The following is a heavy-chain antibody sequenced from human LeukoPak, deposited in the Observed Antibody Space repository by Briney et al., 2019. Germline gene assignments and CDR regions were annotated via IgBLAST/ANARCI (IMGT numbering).Heavy chain of an antibody. CDR2: IFPSGGEI. D-gene: IGHD2-8*02. CDR1: GITFSTFA. Sequence: GGSLRLSCAASGITFSTFAMIWVRQPPGKGLEWVSSIFPSGGEIHYADSVRGRFTISRDNSKSTLSLQMNSLRAEDTAIYYCATYRQVLLPFESWGQGTLVTVSS. CDR3: ATYRQVLLPFES. V-gene: IGHV3-23*01. J-gene: IGHJ4*02.